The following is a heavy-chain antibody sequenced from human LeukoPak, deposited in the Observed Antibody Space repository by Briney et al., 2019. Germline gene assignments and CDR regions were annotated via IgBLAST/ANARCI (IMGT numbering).Heavy chain of an antibody. CDR2: ISGYNANT. V-gene: IGHV1-18*01. Sequence: ASVKVSRKASGYNFTSYDISWVRQAPGQGLEWMGWISGYNANTNYAQKFQGRVTMTTDTSTSTAYMELRSLRSDDTAVYYCARGLQVTAIHRFDYWGQGTLVTVSS. CDR3: ARGLQVTAIHRFDY. J-gene: IGHJ4*02. CDR1: GYNFTSYD. D-gene: IGHD2-21*02.